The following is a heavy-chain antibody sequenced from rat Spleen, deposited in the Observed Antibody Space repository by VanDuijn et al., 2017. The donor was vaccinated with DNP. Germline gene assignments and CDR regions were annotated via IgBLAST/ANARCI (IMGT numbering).Heavy chain of an antibody. CDR3: ASPSGGDY. V-gene: IGHV2S12*01. D-gene: IGHD1-1*01. J-gene: IGHJ2*01. Sequence: VQLVESGGGLVQPGRSLKLSCAASGFTFSDYNMAWVRQPPGKGLEWIAAISSGGTTYYNSALKSRLSISRDTSKSQVFLKMNSLQTEDTAMYFCASPSGGDYWGQGVMVTVSS. CDR2: ISSGGTT. CDR1: GFTFSDYN.